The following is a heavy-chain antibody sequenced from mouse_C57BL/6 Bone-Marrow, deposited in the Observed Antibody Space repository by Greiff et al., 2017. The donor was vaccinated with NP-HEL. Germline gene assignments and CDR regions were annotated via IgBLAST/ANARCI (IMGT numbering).Heavy chain of an antibody. D-gene: IGHD1-1*01. CDR1: GYTFTSYG. V-gene: IGHV1-81*01. CDR2: IYPRSGNT. Sequence: QVQLQQSGAELARPGASVKLSCKASGYTFTSYGISWVKQRTGQGLEWIGEIYPRSGNTYYNEKFKGKATLTADKSPSTAYMELRSLTSEDSAVYFCARGNYYGSSPFAYWGQGTLVTVSA. J-gene: IGHJ3*01. CDR3: ARGNYYGSSPFAY.